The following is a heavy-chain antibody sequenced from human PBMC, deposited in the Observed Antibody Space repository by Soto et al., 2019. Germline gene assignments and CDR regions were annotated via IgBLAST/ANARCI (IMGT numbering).Heavy chain of an antibody. Sequence: QVQLLQSGAEVKKSGSSVKVSCKVSGGIFRRYAISWVRQAPGQGLEWLGGIVPIFDITNYAQKFRGRVTITADESTSTAYMDLTSLRSEDTAVYYCARPDEGSYSSNHHYYYALDVWGQGTTVTVSS. D-gene: IGHD3-16*01. CDR2: IVPIFDIT. CDR3: ARPDEGSYSSNHHYYYALDV. V-gene: IGHV1-69*01. J-gene: IGHJ6*02. CDR1: GGIFRRYA.